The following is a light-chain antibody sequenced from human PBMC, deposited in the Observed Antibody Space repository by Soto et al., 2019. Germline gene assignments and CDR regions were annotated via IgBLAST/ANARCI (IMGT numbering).Light chain of an antibody. V-gene: IGKV1-5*03. CDR2: KAS. CDR3: RQYNSYSWT. Sequence: DIQMTQSPSSLSASVGDRVTITCQASQDISNYLNWYQQKPGKAPKLLIYKASSLESGVPSRFSGSGSGTEFTLTISSLQPDDFATYYCRQYNSYSWTFGQGTKVDIK. J-gene: IGKJ1*01. CDR1: QDISNY.